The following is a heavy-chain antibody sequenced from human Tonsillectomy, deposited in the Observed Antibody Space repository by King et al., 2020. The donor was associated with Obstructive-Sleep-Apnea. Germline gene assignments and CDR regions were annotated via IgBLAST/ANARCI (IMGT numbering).Heavy chain of an antibody. D-gene: IGHD1-14*01. CDR1: GFNFNTYG. CDR2: ISAYNGNT. Sequence: QLVQSGAEVKQTGASVKVSCKASGFNFNTYGISWVRQAPGQGLEWMGWISAYNGNTMYAQRLQDRVTMTTDTSTNTAYMEVRSLRSDDTAVYYCARAGTSHAVTKIDYWGQGTLVTVSS. J-gene: IGHJ4*02. V-gene: IGHV1-18*04. CDR3: ARAGTSHAVTKIDY.